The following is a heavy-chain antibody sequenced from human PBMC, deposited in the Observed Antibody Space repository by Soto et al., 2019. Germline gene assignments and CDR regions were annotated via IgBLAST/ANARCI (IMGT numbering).Heavy chain of an antibody. D-gene: IGHD2-21*02. Sequence: QVQLVQSGAEVKKPGSSVKVSCKASGGTFSSYAISWVRQAPGQGLEWMGGIIPIFGTANYAQKFQGRVPITPDESTTTAYMELSSLRSEDTAVYYCASRSNKVVTRYNWFDPWGQGTLVTVSS. CDR3: ASRSNKVVTRYNWFDP. CDR2: IIPIFGTA. J-gene: IGHJ5*02. CDR1: GGTFSSYA. V-gene: IGHV1-69*01.